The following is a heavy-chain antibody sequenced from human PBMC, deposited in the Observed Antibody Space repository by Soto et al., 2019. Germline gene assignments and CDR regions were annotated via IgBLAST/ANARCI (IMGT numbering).Heavy chain of an antibody. V-gene: IGHV1-8*01. D-gene: IGHD3-10*01. CDR1: GYTFSNYD. Sequence: QMQLVQPGAEVKKPGASVKVSCKASGYTFSNYDINWVRQAPGQGLEWMGWMNPNSGNTDIAQKFQGRVTMTRDTSMGTAYMEVTSLRSEDTAVFYWAREVTFSGSGRGIEYYALDVWGQGTTVIVSS. J-gene: IGHJ6*02. CDR3: AREVTFSGSGRGIEYYALDV. CDR2: MNPNSGNT.